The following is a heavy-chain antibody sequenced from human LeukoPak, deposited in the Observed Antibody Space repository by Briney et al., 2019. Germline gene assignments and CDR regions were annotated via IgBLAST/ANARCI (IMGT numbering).Heavy chain of an antibody. CDR1: GFTFSNAW. J-gene: IGHJ6*03. D-gene: IGHD5-12*01. CDR3: ARPYSGYDYTYYYYYMDV. Sequence: GGSLRLSCAASGFTFSNAWMNWVRQAPGKGLEWVSYISSSSSTIYYADSVKGRFTISRDNAKNSLYLQMNSLRAEDTAVYYCARPYSGYDYTYYYYYMDVWGKGTTVTVSS. CDR2: ISSSSSTI. V-gene: IGHV3-48*01.